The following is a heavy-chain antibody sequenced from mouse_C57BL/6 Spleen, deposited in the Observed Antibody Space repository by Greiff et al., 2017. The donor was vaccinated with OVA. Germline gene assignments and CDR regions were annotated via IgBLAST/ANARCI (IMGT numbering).Heavy chain of an antibody. CDR2: INPSSGYT. CDR3: ARGMVTTRGY. Sequence: VQLQQSGAELARPGASVKMSCKASGYTFTSYTMHWVKQRPGQGLEWIVYINPSSGYTKYNQKFKDKATLTADKSSSTSYMQLSSLTSEDSAVYYCARGMVTTRGYWGQGTTLTVSS. D-gene: IGHD2-2*01. CDR1: GYTFTSYT. J-gene: IGHJ2*01. V-gene: IGHV1-4*01.